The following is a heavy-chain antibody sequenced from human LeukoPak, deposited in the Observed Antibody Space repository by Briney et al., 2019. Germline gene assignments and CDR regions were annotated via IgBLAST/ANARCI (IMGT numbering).Heavy chain of an antibody. D-gene: IGHD3-22*01. CDR1: GFTFSDAW. Sequence: PGGSLRLSCAASGFTFSDAWMTWVRQAPGKGLEWVGRVKSKTDGGTTDYAAPVKGRFTISRDDSKDTVYLQMDGLKTDDTALYYCTASMTVVLTHDAFDVWGQGAMVTVSS. J-gene: IGHJ3*01. CDR3: TASMTVVLTHDAFDV. CDR2: VKSKTDGGTT. V-gene: IGHV3-15*01.